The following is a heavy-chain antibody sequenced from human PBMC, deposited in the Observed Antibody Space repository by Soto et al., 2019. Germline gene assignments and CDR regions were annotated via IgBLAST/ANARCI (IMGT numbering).Heavy chain of an antibody. CDR2: ISGSGGST. J-gene: IGHJ4*02. Sequence: EVQLLESGGGLVQPGGSLRLSCAASGFTFSNYAVTWVRQAPGKGLEWVSTISGSGGSTYYADSVKGRFTISRDNSKNALCLQMNSLLAEDTAVYYCAKDQGSSWYEIDYWGQGTVVTVSS. CDR3: AKDQGSSWYEIDY. D-gene: IGHD6-13*01. CDR1: GFTFSNYA. V-gene: IGHV3-23*01.